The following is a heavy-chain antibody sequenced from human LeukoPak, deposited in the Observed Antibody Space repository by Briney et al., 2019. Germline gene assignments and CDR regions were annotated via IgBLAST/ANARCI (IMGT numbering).Heavy chain of an antibody. CDR3: ARAYYYDSSGYILYYFDY. D-gene: IGHD3-22*01. J-gene: IGHJ4*02. V-gene: IGHV3-30*02. Sequence: GGSLRLSCAASGFIFSSYGMHWVRQAPGKGLEGVAFIRNDGSNKYYADSVKGRFTISRDNSKNTLYLQMNSLRAEDTAVYYCARAYYYDSSGYILYYFDYWGQGTLVTVSS. CDR2: IRNDGSNK. CDR1: GFIFSSYG.